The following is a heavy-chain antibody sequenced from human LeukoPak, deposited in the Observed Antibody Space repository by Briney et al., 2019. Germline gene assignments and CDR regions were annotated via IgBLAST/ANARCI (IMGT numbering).Heavy chain of an antibody. D-gene: IGHD1-26*01. V-gene: IGHV5-51*01. J-gene: IGHJ4*02. CDR1: GYRFTTYW. CDR2: LFAVEVDA. CDR3: ARQVYSGSSSHVDY. Sequence: PGESLKISFQGLGYRFTTYWLGWVRQLPGKGLEWFGILFAVEVDARYRPSFQGQVTISADKSISTSFLQWSSLKASDTAMYYCARQVYSGSSSHVDYWGQGTLVTVSS.